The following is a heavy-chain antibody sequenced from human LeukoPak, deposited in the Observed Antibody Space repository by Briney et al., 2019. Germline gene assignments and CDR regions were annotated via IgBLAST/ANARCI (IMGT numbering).Heavy chain of an antibody. Sequence: SETLSLTCTVSGGSIIDNSYYWGWFRRPPGKGLEWIAIINYSGTTFYNPSLKSRVTISVDTSKNQFSLKLSSVTAADTAVYYCAREGRLRFTDYWGQGTLVTVSS. CDR2: INYSGTT. CDR1: GGSIIDNSYY. J-gene: IGHJ4*02. V-gene: IGHV4-39*07. CDR3: AREGRLRFTDY. D-gene: IGHD3-16*01.